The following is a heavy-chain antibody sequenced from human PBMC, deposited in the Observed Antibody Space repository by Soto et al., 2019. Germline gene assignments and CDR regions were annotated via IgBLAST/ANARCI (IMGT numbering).Heavy chain of an antibody. J-gene: IGHJ6*04. D-gene: IGHD3-10*01. CDR2: IYNGGST. CDR1: GFTVSNNY. V-gene: IGHV3-66*01. Sequence: EVQLVESGGGLVQHGGSLRLSCAASGFTVSNNYMSWVRQAPGKGLEWVSVIYNGGSTYYADSVKGRFTISRDTSKNTLYLHMNSLRAEDTAVYYCARDGHYNYGSGLDVWGKGTTVTVSS. CDR3: ARDGHYNYGSGLDV.